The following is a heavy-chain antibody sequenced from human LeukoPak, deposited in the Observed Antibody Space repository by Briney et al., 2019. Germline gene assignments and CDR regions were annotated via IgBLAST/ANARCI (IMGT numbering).Heavy chain of an antibody. CDR1: GFTFTSSA. V-gene: IGHV1-58*02. Sequence: VASVKVSCKASGFTFTSSAMQWVRQARGQRLEWVGWIVVGSGNTNYAQKFQERVTITRDMSTSTAYMELSSLRSEDTAVYYCLLYVGFIDYWGQGTLVTVSS. CDR2: IVVGSGNT. J-gene: IGHJ4*02. D-gene: IGHD2-2*02. CDR3: LLYVGFIDY.